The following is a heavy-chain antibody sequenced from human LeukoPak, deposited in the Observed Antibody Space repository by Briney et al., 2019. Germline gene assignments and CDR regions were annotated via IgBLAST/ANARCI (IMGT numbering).Heavy chain of an antibody. CDR3: ARVGGSGWYGAFDI. CDR1: GFTFDDYA. V-gene: IGHV3-9*01. J-gene: IGHJ3*02. Sequence: GGSLRLSCAASGFTFDDYAMHWVRHDPGKGLEWVAGMTWNGNTVAYAESVEGRFTISRDNAKNSLYLQMNSLRAEDTAVYYCARVGGSGWYGAFDIWGQGTMVTVSS. D-gene: IGHD6-19*01. CDR2: MTWNGNTV.